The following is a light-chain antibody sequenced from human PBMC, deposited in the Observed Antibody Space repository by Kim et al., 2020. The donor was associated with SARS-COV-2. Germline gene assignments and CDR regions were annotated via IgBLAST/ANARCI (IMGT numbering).Light chain of an antibody. V-gene: IGLV1-40*01. CDR3: QTYDSSLRGWV. CDR1: SSNIGAAYD. Sequence: QSVLTQPPSVSGAPGQRVTISCTGSSSNIGAAYDVHWYQQFPGTAPKLLIYGNSNRPSGVPDRFSGSKSGTSASLAITGLRGEDEADYYCQTYDSSLRGWVFGGGTQLTVL. CDR2: GNS. J-gene: IGLJ3*02.